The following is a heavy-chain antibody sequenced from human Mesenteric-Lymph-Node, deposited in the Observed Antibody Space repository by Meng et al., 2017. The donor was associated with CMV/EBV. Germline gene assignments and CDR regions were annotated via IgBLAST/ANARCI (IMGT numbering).Heavy chain of an antibody. CDR3: VRVSDYYGSGSFYDHYGMDV. V-gene: IGHV3-48*04. J-gene: IGHJ6*02. CDR2: ISSSSGTI. CDR1: GFTFSSYS. D-gene: IGHD3-10*01. Sequence: GESLKISCAASGFTFSSYSMNWVRQAPGKGLEWVSYISSSSGTIYYADSVKGRFTISRDNAKNSLYLQMSSLRAEDTAVYYCVRVSDYYGSGSFYDHYGMDVWGQGTTVTVSS.